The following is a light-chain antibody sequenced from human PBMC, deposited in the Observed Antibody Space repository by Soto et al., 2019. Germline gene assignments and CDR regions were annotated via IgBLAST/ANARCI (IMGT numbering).Light chain of an antibody. Sequence: QSALTQPPSVSGSPGQSVTISCTGTSSDVGSYNRVSWYQQPPGTAPKLMIYEVSNRPSGVPDRFSGSKSGNTASLTISXXXXXXEADYYCSSYTSSSTDVFGTGTKLTVL. CDR1: SSDVGSYNR. J-gene: IGLJ1*01. CDR3: SSYTSSSTDV. CDR2: EVS. V-gene: IGLV2-18*02.